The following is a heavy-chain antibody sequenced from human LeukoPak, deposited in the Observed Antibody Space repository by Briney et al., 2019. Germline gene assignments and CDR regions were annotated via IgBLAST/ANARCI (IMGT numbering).Heavy chain of an antibody. CDR3: ASRIAAAGMSGMDV. D-gene: IGHD6-13*01. J-gene: IGHJ6*04. V-gene: IGHV4-39*07. CDR2: IYYSGST. CDR1: GGSISSSSYY. Sequence: SETLSLTCTVSGGSISSSSYYWGWIRQPPGKGLEWIGSIYYSGSTNYNPSLKSRVTISVDTSKNQFSLKLSSVTAADTAVYYCASRIAAAGMSGMDVWGKGTTVTVSS.